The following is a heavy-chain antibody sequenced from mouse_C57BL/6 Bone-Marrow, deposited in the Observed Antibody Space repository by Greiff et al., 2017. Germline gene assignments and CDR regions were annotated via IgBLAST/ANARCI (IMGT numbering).Heavy chain of an antibody. CDR3: ARDEGKAY. Sequence: EVQRVESGGGLVKPGGSLKLSCAASGFTFSSYAMSWVRQTPEKRLEWVATISDGGSYTYYPDNVQGRFTISRYNAKNNLYLQMSHLKSEDTAMYYCARDEGKAYWGQGTLVTVSA. CDR2: ISDGGSYT. J-gene: IGHJ3*01. CDR1: GFTFSSYA. V-gene: IGHV5-4*01.